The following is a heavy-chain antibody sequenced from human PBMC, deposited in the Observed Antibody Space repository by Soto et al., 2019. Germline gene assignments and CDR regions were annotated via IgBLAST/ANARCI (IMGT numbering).Heavy chain of an antibody. CDR3: ARMGTYYDFWSGYYTGNNWFDP. CDR1: GGTFSSYA. V-gene: IGHV1-69*13. D-gene: IGHD3-3*01. J-gene: IGHJ5*02. Sequence: GASVKVSCKASGGTFSSYAISWVRQAPGQGLEWMGGIIPIFGTANYAQKFQGRVTITADESTSTAYMELSSLRSEDTAVYYCARMGTYYDFWSGYYTGNNWFDPWGQGTLVTVSS. CDR2: IIPIFGTA.